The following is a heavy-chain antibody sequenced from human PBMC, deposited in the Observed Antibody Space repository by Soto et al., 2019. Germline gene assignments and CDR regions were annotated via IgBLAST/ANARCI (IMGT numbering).Heavy chain of an antibody. CDR1: GFSFSNHG. J-gene: IGHJ4*02. CDR2: ISHGGSDT. D-gene: IGHD5-12*01. V-gene: IGHV3-30*03. Sequence: QMQLVESGGGAVQPGRSLRLSCAASGFSFSNHGMHWVRQAPGKGLDWVADISHGGSDTWYADSVKGRFTISRDNSKNTVYLQMDGLRSEDTAIYYCVSGEGRYGHDNRFDYWGQGTLVTVSS. CDR3: VSGEGRYGHDNRFDY.